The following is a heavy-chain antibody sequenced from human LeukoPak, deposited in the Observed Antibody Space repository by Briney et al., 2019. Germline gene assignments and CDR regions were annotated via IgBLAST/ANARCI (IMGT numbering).Heavy chain of an antibody. CDR1: GYTFTSYG. CDR3: ARDLTLYYYDSSGYSWFDP. Sequence: ASVNVSCKASGYTFTSYGVSWVRQAPGQGLEWMGWISPNSGGTNYAQKFQGRVTMTRDTSISTAYMELSRLRSDDTAVYYCARDLTLYYYDSSGYSWFDPWGQGTLVTVSS. J-gene: IGHJ5*02. D-gene: IGHD3-22*01. V-gene: IGHV1-2*02. CDR2: ISPNSGGT.